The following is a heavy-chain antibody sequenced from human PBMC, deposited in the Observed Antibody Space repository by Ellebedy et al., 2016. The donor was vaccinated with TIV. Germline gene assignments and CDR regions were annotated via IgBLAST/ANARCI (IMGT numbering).Heavy chain of an antibody. CDR1: GGSVSSGSHY. CDR2: SYYIGTT. CDR3: AGGSYTPYGMDV. Sequence: SETLSLTCTVSGGSVSSGSHYWNWIRQPPGKGLEWIGYSYYIGTTNYNPSLKSRVTISEDASKNQFSLRLSSETAADTAVYYCAGGSYTPYGMDVWGRGTTVIVSS. J-gene: IGHJ6*02. V-gene: IGHV4-61*01. D-gene: IGHD3-10*01.